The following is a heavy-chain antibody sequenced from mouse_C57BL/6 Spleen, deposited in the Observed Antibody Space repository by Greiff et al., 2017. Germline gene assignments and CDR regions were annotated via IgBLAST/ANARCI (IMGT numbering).Heavy chain of an antibody. Sequence: EVHLVESGGDLVKPGGSLKLSCAASGFTFSSYGMSWVRQTPDKRLEWVATISSGGSYTYYPDSVKGRFTISRDNAKNTLYLQMSSLKSEDTAMYYCARHDSNGAMDYWGQGTSVTVSS. V-gene: IGHV5-6*01. CDR2: ISSGGSYT. D-gene: IGHD2-5*01. CDR1: GFTFSSYG. J-gene: IGHJ4*01. CDR3: ARHDSNGAMDY.